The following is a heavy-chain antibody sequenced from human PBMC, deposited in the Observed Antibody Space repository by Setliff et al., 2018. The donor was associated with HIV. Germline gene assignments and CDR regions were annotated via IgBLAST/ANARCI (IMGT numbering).Heavy chain of an antibody. CDR1: GGSISSSTYY. J-gene: IGHJ3*02. Sequence: NPSETLSLTCSVSGGSISSSTYYWGWVRQPPGKGLEWIGEINHSGSTNYNPSLKSRVTISVDTSKNQFSLKLSSVTAADTAVYYCARRTGYAFDIWGQGTMVTVSS. CDR3: ARRTGYAFDI. CDR2: INHSGST. V-gene: IGHV4-39*07.